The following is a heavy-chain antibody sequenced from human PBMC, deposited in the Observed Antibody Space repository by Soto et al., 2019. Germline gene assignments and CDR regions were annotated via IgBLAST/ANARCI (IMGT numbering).Heavy chain of an antibody. CDR3: ARVRPQQLVGYYYYGMDV. CDR2: ISAYSGNT. V-gene: IGHV1-18*01. Sequence: ASVKVSCKASGYTFTSYGISWVRQAPGQGLEWMGWISAYSGNTNYAQKLQGRVTMTTDTSTSTAYMELRSLRSDDTAVYYCARVRPQQLVGYYYYGMDVWGQGTTVTVSS. D-gene: IGHD6-13*01. J-gene: IGHJ6*02. CDR1: GYTFTSYG.